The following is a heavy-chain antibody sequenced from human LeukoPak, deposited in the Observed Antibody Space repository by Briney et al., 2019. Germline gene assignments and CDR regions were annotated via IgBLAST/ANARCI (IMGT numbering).Heavy chain of an antibody. V-gene: IGHV1-18*01. CDR3: ARSRIVATILEGNWFDP. D-gene: IGHD5-12*01. J-gene: IGHJ5*02. Sequence: GATVKVSCKASGYTFTSYGISWVRQAPGQGLEWMGWISAYNGNTNYAQKLQGRVTMTRDMSTSTVYMELSSLRSEDTAVYYCARSRIVATILEGNWFDPWGQGTLVTVSS. CDR2: ISAYNGNT. CDR1: GYTFTSYG.